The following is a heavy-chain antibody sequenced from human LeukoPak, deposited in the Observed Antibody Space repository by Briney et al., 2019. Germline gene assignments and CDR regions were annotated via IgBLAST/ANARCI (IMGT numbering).Heavy chain of an antibody. CDR3: ARGTYYDFWSGYPPGYFDL. V-gene: IGHV4-4*07. CDR2: IYTSGST. D-gene: IGHD3-3*01. CDR1: GGSMNDYY. J-gene: IGHJ2*01. Sequence: SETLSLTCTVSGGSMNDYYWSWIRQPAGKGLEWIGRIYTSGSTNYNPSLKSRVTMSVDTSKNQFSLKLSSVTAADTAVYYCARGTYYDFWSGYPPGYFDLWGRGTLVTVSS.